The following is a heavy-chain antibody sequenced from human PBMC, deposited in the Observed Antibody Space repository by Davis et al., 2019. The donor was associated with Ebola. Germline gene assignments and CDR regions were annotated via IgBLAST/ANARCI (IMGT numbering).Heavy chain of an antibody. CDR1: GYTFTSYA. CDR2: INTNTGNP. V-gene: IGHV7-4-1*02. CDR3: EGGGTYYYASSGYYYGISSFDY. D-gene: IGHD3-22*01. J-gene: IGHJ4*01. Sequence: ASVNVSCQASGYTFTSYAMNWLRQPPGQGREWMGWINTNTGNPTYAQGLTGRFVFSLDTSVSTAYLQISSLKREDTAVYYCEGGGTYYYASSGYYYGISSFDYWGQGTLVTVSS.